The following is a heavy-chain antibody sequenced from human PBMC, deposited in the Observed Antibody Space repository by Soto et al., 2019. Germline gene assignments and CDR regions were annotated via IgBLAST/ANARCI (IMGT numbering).Heavy chain of an antibody. V-gene: IGHV4-30-4*01. CDR2: IYYSGST. Sequence: TLSLTXTVSAGSISSGDYYWSWIRQPPRKGLEWIGYIYYSGSTYYNPSLKSRVTISVDTSKNQFSLKLSSVTAADTAVYYCARSYYDFWSGYYTSAANNWFDPWGQGTLVTVSS. CDR3: ARSYYDFWSGYYTSAANNWFDP. J-gene: IGHJ5*02. CDR1: AGSISSGDYY. D-gene: IGHD3-3*01.